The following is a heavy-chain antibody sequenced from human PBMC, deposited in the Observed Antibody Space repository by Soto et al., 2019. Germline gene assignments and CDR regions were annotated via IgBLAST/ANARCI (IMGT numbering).Heavy chain of an antibody. J-gene: IGHJ6*02. CDR2: IYHSGST. CDR1: GGSISSGGYS. V-gene: IGHV4-30-2*01. D-gene: IGHD6-13*01. CDR3: ARDSRRAEQLVPHYYYGMGV. Sequence: SETLSLTCAVSGGSISSGGYSWSWIRQPPGKGLEWIGYIYHSGSTYYNPSLKSRVTISLDTSKNQFSLKLSSVAAADTAVYYCARDSRRAEQLVPHYYYGMGVWGQGTTVTVSS.